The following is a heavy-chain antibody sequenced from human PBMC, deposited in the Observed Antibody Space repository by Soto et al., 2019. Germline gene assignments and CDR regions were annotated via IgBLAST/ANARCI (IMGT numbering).Heavy chain of an antibody. CDR2: ISTYNGNP. V-gene: IGHV1-18*01. CDR3: ARAPVYSTSPKNAFDI. CDR1: GYTFTSYG. Sequence: QVQLVQSGPEVTKPGASVKVSCKASGYTFTSYGISWVRQAPGQGLEWMGWISTYNGNPNYAQKFQGRVTMTTDTSTSTAYMELRILRSDDTAVFYCARAPVYSTSPKNAFDIWGQGTVVTVSS. J-gene: IGHJ3*02. D-gene: IGHD6-6*01.